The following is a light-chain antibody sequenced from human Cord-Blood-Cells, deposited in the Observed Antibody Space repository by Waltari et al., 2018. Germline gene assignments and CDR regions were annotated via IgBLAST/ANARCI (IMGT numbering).Light chain of an antibody. J-gene: IGKJ4*01. CDR3: QQFNSYPRLT. CDR2: DAS. V-gene: IGKV1-13*02. Sequence: AIQLTQSPSSLSASVGGRVTITCRASQGISSALAWYQQKPGKAPKLLIYDASSLESGVPSRFRGSGSGTDFTLSISSLQPEDFATYYCQQFNSYPRLTCGGATKVEIK. CDR1: QGISSA.